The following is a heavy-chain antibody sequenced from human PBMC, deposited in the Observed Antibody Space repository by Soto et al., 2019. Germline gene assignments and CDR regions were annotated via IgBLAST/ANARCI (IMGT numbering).Heavy chain of an antibody. CDR1: GYTFPDYG. CDR2: INPSNDNT. V-gene: IGHV1-18*01. Sequence: ASVKVSCKASGYTFPDYGIHWVGQAPGQGPEWMAWINPSNDNTNYAQSLQGRVTLTTDTSTSTAYMELRSLRSDDTAVYYRARDPFYSGTNLQVGYFDSWGQGTLVTVSS. D-gene: IGHD1-26*01. J-gene: IGHJ4*02. CDR3: ARDPFYSGTNLQVGYFDS.